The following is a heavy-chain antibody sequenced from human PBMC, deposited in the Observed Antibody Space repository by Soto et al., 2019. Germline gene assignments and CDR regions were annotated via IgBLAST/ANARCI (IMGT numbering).Heavy chain of an antibody. V-gene: IGHV4-34*01. Sequence: SETLSLTCAVYGGSFSGYYWSWIRQPPGKGLEWIGEINHSGSTNYNPSLKSRVTISVDTSKNQFSLKLSSVTAADTAVYYCASVRMITFGGVIVWAYWGQGTLVTVSS. CDR3: ASVRMITFGGVIVWAY. D-gene: IGHD3-16*02. J-gene: IGHJ4*02. CDR1: GGSFSGYY. CDR2: INHSGST.